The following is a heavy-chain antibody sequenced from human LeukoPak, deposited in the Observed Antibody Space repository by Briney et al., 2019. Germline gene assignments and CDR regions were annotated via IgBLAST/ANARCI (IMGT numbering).Heavy chain of an antibody. J-gene: IGHJ4*02. CDR2: IYYSGST. CDR3: ARYDYGDYGTSD. D-gene: IGHD4-17*01. Sequence: SETLSLTCTVSGGSISSYYWSWIRQPPGKGLEWIGYIYYSGSTNYNPSLKSRVTISVDTSKNQFSLKLSSVTAADTAVYYCARYDYGDYGTSDWGQGTLVTVSS. V-gene: IGHV4-59*01. CDR1: GGSISSYY.